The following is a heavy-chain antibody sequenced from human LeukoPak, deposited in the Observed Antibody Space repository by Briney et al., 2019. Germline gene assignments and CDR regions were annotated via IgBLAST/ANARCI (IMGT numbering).Heavy chain of an antibody. CDR3: AREVDY. CDR2: ISYDGSNK. Sequence: GGSLRLSCAASGFTFSSYAMHWVRQAPGKGLEWVAVISYDGSNKYYADSVKGRFTISRDNSKNTLYLQMNSLRAEDTAVYYYAREVDYWGQGTLVTVSS. V-gene: IGHV3-30*04. J-gene: IGHJ4*02. CDR1: GFTFSSYA.